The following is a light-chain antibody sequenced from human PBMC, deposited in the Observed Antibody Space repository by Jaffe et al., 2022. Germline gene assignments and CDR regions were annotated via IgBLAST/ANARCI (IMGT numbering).Light chain of an antibody. CDR1: SSDVGGHNH. Sequence: QSALTQPRSVSASPGQSVTMSCTGSSSDVGGHNHVSWYQQHPGKAPKLIIYGVSQRPSGVPDHFSGSKSGDTASLTISGLQAEDEADYYCCSYAGSYTWLFGGGTKLTVL. CDR3: CSYAGSYTWL. J-gene: IGLJ2*01. CDR2: GVS. V-gene: IGLV2-11*02.